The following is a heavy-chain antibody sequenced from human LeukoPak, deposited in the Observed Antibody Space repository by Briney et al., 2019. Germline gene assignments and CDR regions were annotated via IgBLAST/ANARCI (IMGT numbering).Heavy chain of an antibody. D-gene: IGHD5-24*01. CDR2: IHPHGIF. Sequence: PSETLSLTCDVSGGSCDDYYCSWIRQPPGKGLGWIGEIHPHGIFYYNSSLRSRVTISIDTSKSQFSLRLTSVTAADTAIYYCSRGRDRSKAGDHWGQGSLVTVSS. J-gene: IGHJ4*02. CDR3: SRGRDRSKAGDH. V-gene: IGHV4-34*01. CDR1: GGSCDDYY.